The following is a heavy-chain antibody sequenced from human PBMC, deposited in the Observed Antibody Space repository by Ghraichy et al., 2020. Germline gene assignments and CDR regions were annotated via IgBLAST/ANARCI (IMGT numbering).Heavy chain of an antibody. J-gene: IGHJ3*02. D-gene: IGHD2-2*01. Sequence: GESLNISCAASGFPFSTYWMDWVRQAPGKGLVWVSRINRDGNTTKYADSVKGRFTISRDNAKNTLYLQMNSLRAEDTAVYYCARGNSSTSRYGGAFDIWGRGTMVTVSS. CDR2: INRDGNTT. V-gene: IGHV3-74*01. CDR3: ARGNSSTSRYGGAFDI. CDR1: GFPFSTYW.